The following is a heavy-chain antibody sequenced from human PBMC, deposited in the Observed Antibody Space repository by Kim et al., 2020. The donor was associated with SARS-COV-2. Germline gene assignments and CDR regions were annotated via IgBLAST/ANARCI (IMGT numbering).Heavy chain of an antibody. J-gene: IGHJ6*02. Sequence: GGSLRLSCAASGFTFDDYAMHWVRQAPGKGLEWVSGISWNSGSIGYADSVKGRFTISRDNAKNSLYLQMNSLRAEDTALYYCAKDTNYDSSGYKVNGMDVCGQGTMVTVSS. V-gene: IGHV3-9*01. D-gene: IGHD3-22*01. CDR1: GFTFDDYA. CDR2: ISWNSGSI. CDR3: AKDTNYDSSGYKVNGMDV.